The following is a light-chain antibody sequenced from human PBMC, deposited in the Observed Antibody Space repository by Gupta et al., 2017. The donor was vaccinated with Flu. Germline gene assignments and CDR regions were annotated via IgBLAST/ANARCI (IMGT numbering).Light chain of an antibody. Sequence: GTMSLCPGEKATLSCRASQSFNSRYFAWYQQEPGQAPRLLIKGASSRATGIPDRFSGSESGTDFTLTISGLEPEDFAVYYCQQDGSSPYTFGQGTKLEIK. V-gene: IGKV3-20*01. CDR3: QQDGSSPYT. J-gene: IGKJ2*01. CDR2: GAS. CDR1: QSFNSRY.